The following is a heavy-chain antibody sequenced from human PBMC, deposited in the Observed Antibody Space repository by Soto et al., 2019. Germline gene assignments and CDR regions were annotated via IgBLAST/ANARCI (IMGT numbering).Heavy chain of an antibody. D-gene: IGHD4-17*01. Sequence: QMQLVQSGPEVKKPGTSVKVSCKASGFTFTSSAMQWVRQARGQRLEWIGWIVVGSGNTNYAQKFQERVTITRDMSTSTAYMELSSLRSEDTAVYYCAADPDYGGNSGGAFDIWGQGTMVTVSS. CDR2: IVVGSGNT. V-gene: IGHV1-58*02. CDR3: AADPDYGGNSGGAFDI. J-gene: IGHJ3*02. CDR1: GFTFTSSA.